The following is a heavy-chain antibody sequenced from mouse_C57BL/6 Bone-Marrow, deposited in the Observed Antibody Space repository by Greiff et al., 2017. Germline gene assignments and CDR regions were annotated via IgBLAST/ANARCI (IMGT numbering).Heavy chain of an antibody. D-gene: IGHD2-4*01. J-gene: IGHJ4*01. CDR2: IDPSDSYT. Sequence: QVQLQQSGAELVMPGASVKLSCKASGYTFTSYWMHWVKQRPGQGLEWIGEIDPSDSYTNNNQKFKGKATLTVDKSSSTAYMQLSSLTSEDSAVYYCARSGDYGDYYAMDYWGQGTSVTVSS. V-gene: IGHV1-69*01. CDR3: ARSGDYGDYYAMDY. CDR1: GYTFTSYW.